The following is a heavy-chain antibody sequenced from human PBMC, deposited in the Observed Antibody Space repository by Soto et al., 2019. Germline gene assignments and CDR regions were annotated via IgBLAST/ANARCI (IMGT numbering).Heavy chain of an antibody. CDR1: EFTFKSYG. J-gene: IGHJ4*02. D-gene: IGHD2-2*01. V-gene: IGHV3-30*18. Sequence: QVQLVESGGGVVQAGRSLRLSCVASEFTFKSYGVHWVRQAPGKGLAWVAVMSYDGNKKHYAESVRGRFTISRDNSKNTLYLQMNSLRTEDTAVYYCAKDSYRGDIVLTPAPYGNDYWGQGTLVTVSS. CDR3: AKDSYRGDIVLTPAPYGNDY. CDR2: MSYDGNKK.